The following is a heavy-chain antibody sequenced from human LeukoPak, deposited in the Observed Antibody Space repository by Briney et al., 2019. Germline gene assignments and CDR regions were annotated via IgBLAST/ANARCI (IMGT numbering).Heavy chain of an antibody. J-gene: IGHJ6*04. Sequence: GGSLRLSCAASGFTFSSYWMSWVRQAPGKGLEWVSSISSSSSYIYYADSVKGRFTISRDNAKNSLYLQMNGLRAEDTAVYYCAELGITMIGGVWGKGTTVTISS. CDR2: ISSSSSYI. V-gene: IGHV3-21*01. CDR1: GFTFSSYW. D-gene: IGHD3-10*02. CDR3: AELGITMIGGV.